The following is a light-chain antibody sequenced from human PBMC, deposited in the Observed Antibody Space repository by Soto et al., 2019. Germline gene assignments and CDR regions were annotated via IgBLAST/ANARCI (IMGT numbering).Light chain of an antibody. CDR3: QQYNDWPPF. V-gene: IGKV4-1*01. Sequence: DIVMTQSPDSLAVSLGERATINCKSSQSVLYSSNNKNYLAWYQQKPGQPPKLLIYWASTRESGVPDRFSGSGSGTDFTLTISSLQAEDVAVYYCQQYNDWPPFFGGGTKVDIK. CDR1: QSVLYSSNNKNY. CDR2: WAS. J-gene: IGKJ4*01.